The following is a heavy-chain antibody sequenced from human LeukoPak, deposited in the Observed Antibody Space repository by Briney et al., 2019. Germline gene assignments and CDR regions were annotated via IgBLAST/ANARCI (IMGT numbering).Heavy chain of an antibody. J-gene: IGHJ4*02. D-gene: IGHD6-19*01. CDR2: ISGSGGST. CDR1: GFTFSSYA. V-gene: IGHV3-23*01. CDR3: AKRAYSRDWLDIDY. Sequence: GGSLRLSCAASGFTFSSYAMSWVRQAPGKGLEWVSAISGSGGSTYYADSVKGRFTISRDNSKNTLYLQMNGLRAEDTAVYYCAKRAYSRDWLDIDYWGQGTLVTVSS.